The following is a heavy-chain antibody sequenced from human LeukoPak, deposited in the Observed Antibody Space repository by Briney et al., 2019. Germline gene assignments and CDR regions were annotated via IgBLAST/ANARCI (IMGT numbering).Heavy chain of an antibody. CDR2: TIPIFGTA. CDR1: GGTFSSYA. V-gene: IGHV1-69*13. CDR3: ARARGLLKAHFDY. D-gene: IGHD2-21*01. J-gene: IGHJ4*02. Sequence: SVKVSCKASGGTFSSYAISWVRQAPGQGLEWMGGTIPIFGTANYAQKFQGRVTITADESTSTAYMGLSSLRSEDTAVYYCARARGLLKAHFDYWGQGTLVTVSS.